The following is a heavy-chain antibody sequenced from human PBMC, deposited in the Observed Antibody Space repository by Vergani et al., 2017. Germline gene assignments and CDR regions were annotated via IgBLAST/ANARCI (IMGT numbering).Heavy chain of an antibody. D-gene: IGHD3-3*01. V-gene: IGHV4-34*01. CDR2: INHSGST. CDR3: ARGRKVLKRYYFDY. CDR1: GGSFSGYY. Sequence: QVQLQQWGAGLLKPSEPLSLTCAVYGGSFSGYYWSWIRQPPGKGLEWIGEINHSGSTNYNPSLKSRVTISVDTSKNQFSLKLSSVTAADTAVYYCARGRKVLKRYYFDYWGQGTLVTVSS. J-gene: IGHJ4*02.